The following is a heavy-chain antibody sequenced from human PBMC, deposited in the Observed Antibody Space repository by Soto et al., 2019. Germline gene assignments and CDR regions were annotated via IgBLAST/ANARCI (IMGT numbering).Heavy chain of an antibody. CDR2: INADGSST. CDR3: ARSPGGYYID. CDR1: GFSFSSYW. D-gene: IGHD3-9*01. J-gene: IGHJ3*01. V-gene: IGHV3-74*01. Sequence: GGSLRLSCADSGFSFSSYWMHWVRQGPGKGLVWVSRINADGSSTNYADSVKGRFTISRDNAKNTLYLQMNSLRAEDTAVYYCARSPGGYYIDWGQGTMVTVSS.